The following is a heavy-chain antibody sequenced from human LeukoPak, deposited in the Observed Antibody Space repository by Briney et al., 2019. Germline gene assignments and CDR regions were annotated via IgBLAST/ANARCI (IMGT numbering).Heavy chain of an antibody. Sequence: ASVKVSCKASGYTLTGHYIHWVRQAPGRGLEWMGKIDPNYGFAYYAQKFQGRVTMTRDTSTSTVYMEVNSLTSDDTAVYYCARVLAYCTDSSCPGMDVWGQGTTVTVSS. CDR2: IDPNYGFA. CDR3: ARVLAYCTDSSCPGMDV. J-gene: IGHJ6*02. CDR1: GYTLTGHY. V-gene: IGHV1-46*01. D-gene: IGHD2-8*02.